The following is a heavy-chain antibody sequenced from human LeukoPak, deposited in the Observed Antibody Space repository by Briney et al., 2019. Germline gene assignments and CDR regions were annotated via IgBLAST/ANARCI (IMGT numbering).Heavy chain of an antibody. CDR2: ISSGSTYI. J-gene: IGHJ4*02. Sequence: GGSLRLSCAASGFTFSTYSMNWVRQAPGKGLEWVSSISSGSTYIYYADSVRGRFTISRDNAKNSLYLQMNSLRAEDTAVYYCARDGASLGAQFDYWGQGTLVTVSS. CDR3: ARDGASLGAQFDY. D-gene: IGHD1-26*01. V-gene: IGHV3-21*01. CDR1: GFTFSTYS.